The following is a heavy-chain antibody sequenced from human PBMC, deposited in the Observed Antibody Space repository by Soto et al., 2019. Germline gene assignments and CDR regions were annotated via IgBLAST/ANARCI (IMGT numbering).Heavy chain of an antibody. CDR2: IIPIFGTA. CDR1: GGTFSSYA. V-gene: IGHV1-69*13. Sequence: SVKVSCKASGGTFSSYAISWVLQAPGQGLEWMGGIIPIFGTANYAQKFQGRVTITADESTSTAYMELSSLRSEDTAVYYCASAAAGSYNWFDPWGQGTLVTAPQ. D-gene: IGHD6-13*01. CDR3: ASAAAGSYNWFDP. J-gene: IGHJ5*02.